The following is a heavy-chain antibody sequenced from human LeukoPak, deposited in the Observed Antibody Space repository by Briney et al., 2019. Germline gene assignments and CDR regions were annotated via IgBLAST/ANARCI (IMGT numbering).Heavy chain of an antibody. J-gene: IGHJ3*02. Sequence: PGGSLRLSCAASGFTFSSYAMHWARQAPGKGLEWVSSISSSSSYIYYADSVKGRFTISRDNAKNSLYLQMNSLRAEDTAVYYCARGIVVVPAATSLDAFDIWGQGTMVTVSS. D-gene: IGHD2-2*01. V-gene: IGHV3-21*01. CDR2: ISSSSSYI. CDR1: GFTFSSYA. CDR3: ARGIVVVPAATSLDAFDI.